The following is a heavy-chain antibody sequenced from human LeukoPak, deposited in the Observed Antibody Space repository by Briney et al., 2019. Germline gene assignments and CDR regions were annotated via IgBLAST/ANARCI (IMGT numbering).Heavy chain of an antibody. D-gene: IGHD6-13*01. CDR1: GGSISSGSYY. Sequence: SQILSLTCTVSGGSISSGSYYWSWIRQPAGKGLEWIGRIYTSGSTNYNPSLKSRVTISVDTSKNQFSLKLSSVTAADTAVYYCARNRDLAAADYWGQGTLVTVSS. CDR3: ARNRDLAAADY. V-gene: IGHV4-61*02. J-gene: IGHJ4*02. CDR2: IYTSGST.